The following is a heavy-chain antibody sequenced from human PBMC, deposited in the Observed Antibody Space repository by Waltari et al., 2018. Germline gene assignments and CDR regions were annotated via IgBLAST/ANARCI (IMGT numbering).Heavy chain of an antibody. J-gene: IGHJ4*02. CDR3: ARDDSSPLLFDY. D-gene: IGHD3-22*01. CDR1: GFTFSDYY. Sequence: QVQLVESGGGLVKPGGSLRLSCAASGFTFSDYYMSWIRQAPGKGLEWVSDISSSISYTNYADSVKGRFTISRDNAKNSLYLQMNSLRAEDTAVYYCARDDSSPLLFDYWGQGTLVTVSS. CDR2: ISSSISYT. V-gene: IGHV3-11*06.